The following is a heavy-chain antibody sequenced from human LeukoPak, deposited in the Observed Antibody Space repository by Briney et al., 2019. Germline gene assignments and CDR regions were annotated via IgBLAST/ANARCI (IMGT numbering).Heavy chain of an antibody. CDR3: ARVGADSDYLDR. D-gene: IGHD4-11*01. V-gene: IGHV3-20*04. Sequence: PGGSLRLSCAASGFTFDYYGMSWVRQAPGKGLEWVSGINWNADNAGYVDSVKGRFTISRDNAKNSLYLQMNDLRAEDTALYYCARVGADSDYLDRWGQGTLVTVSA. CDR1: GFTFDYYG. J-gene: IGHJ5*02. CDR2: INWNADNA.